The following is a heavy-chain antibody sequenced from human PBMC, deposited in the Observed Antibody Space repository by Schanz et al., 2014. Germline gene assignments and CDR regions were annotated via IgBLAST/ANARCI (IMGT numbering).Heavy chain of an antibody. CDR3: ARPRFDYGEVDY. J-gene: IGHJ4*02. D-gene: IGHD4-17*01. CDR2: IWNNGVTK. CDR1: GFSLNTYG. Sequence: QVQLVESGGGLVKPGGSLRLSCAASGFSLNTYGIHWFRQPAGKGLEWVAVIWNNGVTKYYADSVRGRFTISRDRFQNTLYLRMSSLRAEDTAVYYCARPRFDYGEVDYWGQGTLVTVSS. V-gene: IGHV3-33*08.